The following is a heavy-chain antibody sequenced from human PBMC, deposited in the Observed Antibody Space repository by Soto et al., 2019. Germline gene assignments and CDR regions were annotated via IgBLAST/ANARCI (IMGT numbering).Heavy chain of an antibody. CDR1: GYTFITYC. D-gene: IGHD3-22*01. CDR3: ARDLVVSESGGYYHDFDY. Sequence: VASVKISCKASGYTFITYCISWVRQAPGQGLEWMGWISPYRGDTNYAQKFQGRVTMPTDAFTRTAYMELRCTRSNHSAVFYCARDLVVSESGGYYHDFDYWHQGP. J-gene: IGHJ4*02. V-gene: IGHV1-18*01. CDR2: ISPYRGDT.